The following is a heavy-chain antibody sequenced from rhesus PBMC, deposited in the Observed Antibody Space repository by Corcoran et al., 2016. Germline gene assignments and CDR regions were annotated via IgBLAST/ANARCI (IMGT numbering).Heavy chain of an antibody. Sequence: QVQLQESGPGLVKPSATLSITCAVSGYSLSSGYGWSWISQPPGKGREWIGYIGGSSVSTNYNPALKSRVTMSKDTSKHQFSLKLSSLTAAYTAVYYCARRTNNFLSGYTIDYWGQGVLVTVSS. CDR2: IGGSSVST. V-gene: IGHV4-127*01. CDR1: GYSLSSGYG. J-gene: IGHJ4*01. CDR3: ARRTNNFLSGYTIDY. D-gene: IGHD3-3*01.